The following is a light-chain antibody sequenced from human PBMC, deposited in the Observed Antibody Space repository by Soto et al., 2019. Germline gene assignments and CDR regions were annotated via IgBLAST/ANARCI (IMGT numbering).Light chain of an antibody. Sequence: AIQMTQSPSSLSASVGDRVTITCRASQGIRNDLGWYQQKPGKAPKLLIYAASSLQSWVPSRFSGSGSGTDFTLTTSSLQPEDFATYYCLQDYNYPWTFGQGNKVEIK. V-gene: IGKV1-6*01. CDR3: LQDYNYPWT. CDR1: QGIRND. CDR2: AAS. J-gene: IGKJ1*01.